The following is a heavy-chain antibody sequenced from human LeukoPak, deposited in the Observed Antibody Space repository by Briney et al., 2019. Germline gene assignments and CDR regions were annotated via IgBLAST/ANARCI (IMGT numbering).Heavy chain of an antibody. Sequence: PGGSLRLSCAASGFTFSSYSMNWVRQAPGKGLEWVSFISDSSSTMYYADSVKGRFTISRDNAKNSLSLQMNSLRAEDTAVYYCARGGWELTYYYYMDVWGKGTTVTVSS. D-gene: IGHD1-26*01. V-gene: IGHV3-48*01. CDR1: GFTFSSYS. CDR2: ISDSSSTM. J-gene: IGHJ6*03. CDR3: ARGGWELTYYYYMDV.